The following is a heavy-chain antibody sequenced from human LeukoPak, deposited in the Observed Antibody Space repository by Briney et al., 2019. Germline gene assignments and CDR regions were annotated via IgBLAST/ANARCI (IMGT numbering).Heavy chain of an antibody. J-gene: IGHJ4*02. D-gene: IGHD3-22*01. Sequence: GGSLRLSCAASGFTFSSYAMSWVRQTPGKGLEWVSSIHGGGGGTYYADSVKGRFTISRDNSKNTLYLQMNSLRAEDTAVYYCAKDSYYYDSSGYDYWGQGTLVTVSS. V-gene: IGHV3-23*01. CDR1: GFTFSSYA. CDR3: AKDSYYYDSSGYDY. CDR2: IHGGGGGT.